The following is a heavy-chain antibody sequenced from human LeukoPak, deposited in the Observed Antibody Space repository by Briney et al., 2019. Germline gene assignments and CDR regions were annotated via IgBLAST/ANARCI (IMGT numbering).Heavy chain of an antibody. CDR3: ATRGGYGDYWYYFDY. CDR2: IYSGGSGGST. V-gene: IGHV3-53*01. CDR1: GFTVSSNY. J-gene: IGHJ4*02. Sequence: GGSLRLSCAASGFTVSSNYMSWVRQAPGKGLEWVSVIYSGGSGGSTYYADSVKGRFTISRDNSKNTLYLQMNSLRAEDTAVYYCATRGGYGDYWYYFDYWGQGTLVTVSS. D-gene: IGHD4-17*01.